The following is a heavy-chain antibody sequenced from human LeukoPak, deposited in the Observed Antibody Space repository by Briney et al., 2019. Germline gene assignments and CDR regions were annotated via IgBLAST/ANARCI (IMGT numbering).Heavy chain of an antibody. CDR3: ARVEIREDFDY. V-gene: IGHV3-7*01. Sequence: PGGSLRLSCTASGFTFSRSWMAWIRQAPGKGLEGVANINPDASDKYYVDIVKGRFTVSRDNTKNTVSLQMNSLRIDDTAVYYCARVEIREDFDYWGQGVLVTVSS. CDR1: GFTFSRSW. CDR2: INPDASDK. J-gene: IGHJ4*02. D-gene: IGHD5-24*01.